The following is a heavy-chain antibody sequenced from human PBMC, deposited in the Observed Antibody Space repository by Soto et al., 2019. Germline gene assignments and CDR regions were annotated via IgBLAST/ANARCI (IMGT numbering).Heavy chain of an antibody. J-gene: IGHJ6*02. CDR3: ARNYGDSKNGMDV. V-gene: IGHV1-69*13. Sequence: SVKVSCKASGGIFSSYAISWVRQAPGQGLEWMGGIIPIFGTANYAQKFQGRVTITADESTSTAYMELSSLRSEDTAVYYCARNYGDSKNGMDVWGQGTTVTVSS. D-gene: IGHD4-17*01. CDR1: GGIFSSYA. CDR2: IIPIFGTA.